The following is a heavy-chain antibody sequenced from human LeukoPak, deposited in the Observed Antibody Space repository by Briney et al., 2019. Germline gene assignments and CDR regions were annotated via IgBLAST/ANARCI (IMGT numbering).Heavy chain of an antibody. CDR3: ARDLNWAFDY. D-gene: IGHD7-27*01. Sequence: GGSLRLSCAASGFTFSSYGMKWVRQAPGKGLEWLSYLAGDRKNIYYADSVKGRFTISRDNADNSLYLQMNSLRGEDTAVYYCARDLNWAFDYWGQGILATVSS. V-gene: IGHV3-48*01. J-gene: IGHJ4*02. CDR1: GFTFSSYG. CDR2: LAGDRKNI.